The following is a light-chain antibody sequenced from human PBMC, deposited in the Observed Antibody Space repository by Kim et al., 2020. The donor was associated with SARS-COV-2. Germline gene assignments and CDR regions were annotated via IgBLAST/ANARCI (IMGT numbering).Light chain of an antibody. V-gene: IGKV2-28*01. CDR3: MQALQTPRT. Sequence: DIVMTQSPLSLPVTPGAPASSSCRSSQSLLDSNGNNYLDWYLQKPGQSPQLLIYLGSNRAPGVPVRFSGSGSGTDFTLKISRVEAEDVGVYFCMQALQTPRTFGQGPELEI. CDR1: QSLLDSNGNNY. CDR2: LGS. J-gene: IGKJ2*01.